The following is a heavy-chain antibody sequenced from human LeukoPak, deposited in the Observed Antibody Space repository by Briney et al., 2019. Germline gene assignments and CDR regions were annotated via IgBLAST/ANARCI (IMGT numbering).Heavy chain of an antibody. J-gene: IGHJ3*02. D-gene: IGHD6-25*01. CDR2: IYYSGTT. CDR3: ARHPQRSAFDI. V-gene: IGHV4-39*01. CDR1: GGSISSTSYY. Sequence: SETLSLTCTVSGGSISSTSYYWGLIRQPPGKGLEWIGSIYYSGTTYYNPSLKSRVTISVDTSKNQFSLKLSSATAADTAVYYCARHPQRSAFDIWGQGTMVTVSS.